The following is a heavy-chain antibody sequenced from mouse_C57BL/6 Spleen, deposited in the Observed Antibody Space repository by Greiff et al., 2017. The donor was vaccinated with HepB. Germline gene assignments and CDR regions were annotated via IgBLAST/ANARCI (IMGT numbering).Heavy chain of an antibody. CDR1: GYTFTDYE. V-gene: IGHV1-15*01. Sequence: QVQLQQSGAELVRPGASVTLSCKASGYTFTDYEMHWVKQTPVHGLEWIGAIDPETGGTAYNQKFKGKAILTADKSSSTAYRELRSLTSEDSAVYYCTRRKVLPGPWYFDVWGTGTTVTVSS. J-gene: IGHJ1*03. CDR3: TRRKVLPGPWYFDV. D-gene: IGHD3-3*01. CDR2: IDPETGGT.